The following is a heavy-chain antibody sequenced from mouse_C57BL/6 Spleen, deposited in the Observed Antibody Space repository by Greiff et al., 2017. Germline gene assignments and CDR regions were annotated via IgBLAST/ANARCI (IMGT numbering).Heavy chain of an antibody. Sequence: EVQVVESGGGLVKPGGSLKLSCAASGFTFSSYAMSWVRQTPEKRLEWVATISDGGSYTYYPDNVKGRFTISRDNAKNNLYLQMSHLKSEDTAMYYCAREDDGYYFDYWGQGTTLTVSS. V-gene: IGHV5-4*01. D-gene: IGHD2-3*01. CDR1: GFTFSSYA. J-gene: IGHJ2*01. CDR2: ISDGGSYT. CDR3: AREDDGYYFDY.